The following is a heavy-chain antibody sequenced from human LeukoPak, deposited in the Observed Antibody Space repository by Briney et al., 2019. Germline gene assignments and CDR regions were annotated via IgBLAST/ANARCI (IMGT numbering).Heavy chain of an antibody. Sequence: TQTLSLTSTVSGGSISSVGYYWSWIRQHPGKGLEWVGFIYYSGITDYNPSLKSRLTISVDTSKNQFFLKLSSVTAADTAVYYCARDGAGFDGSGSYFDYWGQGTLVTVSS. CDR1: GGSISSVGYY. J-gene: IGHJ4*02. D-gene: IGHD3-10*01. CDR2: IYYSGIT. CDR3: ARDGAGFDGSGSYFDY. V-gene: IGHV4-31*03.